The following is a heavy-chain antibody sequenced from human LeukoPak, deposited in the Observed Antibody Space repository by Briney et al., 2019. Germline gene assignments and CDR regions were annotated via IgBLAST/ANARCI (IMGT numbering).Heavy chain of an antibody. CDR1: GFTFSNAW. Sequence: GGSLRLSCAASGFTFSNAWMNWVRQAPGKGLEWVGRIKSKTDGGTTDYAAPVKGRFTISRDDSKNTLFLQMNSLKTEDTAVYYCTTPYYDFWSGYSHDAFDIWGQGTMVTVTS. V-gene: IGHV3-15*07. D-gene: IGHD3-3*01. J-gene: IGHJ3*02. CDR2: IKSKTDGGTT. CDR3: TTPYYDFWSGYSHDAFDI.